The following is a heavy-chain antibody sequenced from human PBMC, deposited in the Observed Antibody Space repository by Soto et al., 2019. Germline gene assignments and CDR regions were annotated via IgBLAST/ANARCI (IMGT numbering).Heavy chain of an antibody. D-gene: IGHD1-26*01. CDR2: IWYDGSNK. J-gene: IGHJ6*02. CDR3: AREAGQSGSRVYGIDV. V-gene: IGHV3-33*01. Sequence: QVQLVESGGGVVQPGRSLRLSCAASGFTFSSYGMHWVRQAPGKGLEWVAVIWYDGSNKYYADSVKGRFTISRDNSKNTLYLQMNSQRAEDTAVYYCAREAGQSGSRVYGIDVWGQGTTVTVSS. CDR1: GFTFSSYG.